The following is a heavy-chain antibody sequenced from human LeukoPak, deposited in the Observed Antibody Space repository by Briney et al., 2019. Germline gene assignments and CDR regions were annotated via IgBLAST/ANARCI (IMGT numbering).Heavy chain of an antibody. D-gene: IGHD1-1*01. CDR2: MYHSGNI. V-gene: IGHV4-38-2*02. CDR1: GYSITSGYH. CDR3: ARLWRAAIDY. Sequence: PSETLSLTCIVSGYSITSGYHWGWTRQTPGKGLEWIGTMYHSGNINYNPSLKSRVTISVDTSKNQFSLKLSSVTAADTAVYYCARLWRAAIDYGGQGILVTVSS. J-gene: IGHJ4*02.